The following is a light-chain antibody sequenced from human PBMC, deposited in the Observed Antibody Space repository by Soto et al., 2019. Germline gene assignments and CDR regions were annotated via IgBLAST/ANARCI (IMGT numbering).Light chain of an antibody. CDR3: SSYAGSNDYP. Sequence: QSVLTQPPSASGSPGQSVTISCTGTSSDVGGYNYVSWYQQHPGKAPKLMIYEVSKRPSGVPDRFSGSKSGNTASLTVSGLQAEDEADYYCSSYAGSNDYPFGGGTQLTVL. CDR2: EVS. CDR1: SSDVGGYNY. J-gene: IGLJ2*01. V-gene: IGLV2-8*01.